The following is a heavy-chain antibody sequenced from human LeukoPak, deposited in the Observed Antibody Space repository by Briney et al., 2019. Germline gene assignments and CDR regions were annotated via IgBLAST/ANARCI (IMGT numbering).Heavy chain of an antibody. CDR2: ISAYNGNT. J-gene: IGHJ4*02. Sequence: ASVKVSRKASGYTFTSYGISWVRQAPGQGLEWMGWISAYNGNTNYAQKLQGRVTMTTDTSTSTAYMELRSLRSDDTAVYYCARVGGYCSGGSCYSYLPFDYWGQGTLVTVSS. CDR1: GYTFTSYG. V-gene: IGHV1-18*01. D-gene: IGHD2-15*01. CDR3: ARVGGYCSGGSCYSYLPFDY.